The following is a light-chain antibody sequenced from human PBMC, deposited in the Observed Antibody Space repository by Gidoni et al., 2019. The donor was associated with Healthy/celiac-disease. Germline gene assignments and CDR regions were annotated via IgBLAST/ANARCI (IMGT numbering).Light chain of an antibody. CDR3: QQYNNWPWET. CDR2: GAS. Sequence: LMTQSPATLSVSPGESATLSCRASQSVSSNLAWYQQKPGQAPRLLIYGASTRATGIPARFSGSGSGTEFTLTISSLQSEDFAVYYCQQYNNWPWETFGQGTKVEIK. CDR1: QSVSSN. V-gene: IGKV3-15*01. J-gene: IGKJ1*01.